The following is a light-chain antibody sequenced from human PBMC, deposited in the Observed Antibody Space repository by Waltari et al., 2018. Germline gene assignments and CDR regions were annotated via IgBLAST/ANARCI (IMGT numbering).Light chain of an antibody. V-gene: IGKV3-15*01. CDR2: GAT. J-gene: IGKJ2*01. Sequence: DGHHVRTNLAWYEQRRVQAPRLLIYGATSRCTGIPARLRGSGSGIEYTLTNSSQQSEDCAIYYCQQYNNCQPQDASGQGTKLESK. CDR1: HHVRTN. CDR3: QQYNNCQPQDA.